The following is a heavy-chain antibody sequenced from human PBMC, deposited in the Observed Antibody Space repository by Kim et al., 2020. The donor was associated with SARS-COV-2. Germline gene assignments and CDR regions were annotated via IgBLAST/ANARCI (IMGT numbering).Heavy chain of an antibody. CDR3: ASSGMRYYYYYGMDV. J-gene: IGHJ6*02. D-gene: IGHD2-8*01. CDR2: INHSGST. Sequence: SETLSLTCAVYGGSFSGYYWSWIRQPPGKGLEWIGEINHSGSTNYNPSLKSRVTISVDTSTNQFSLKLSSVTAADTAVYYCASSGMRYYYYYGMDVWGQGTTVTVSS. CDR1: GGSFSGYY. V-gene: IGHV4-34*01.